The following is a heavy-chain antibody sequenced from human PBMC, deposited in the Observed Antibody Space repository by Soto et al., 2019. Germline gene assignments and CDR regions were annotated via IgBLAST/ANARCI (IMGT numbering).Heavy chain of an antibody. CDR3: ARDLLPYDFWSGYYSGYYYYGMDV. Sequence: ASVEVSCKXSGYTFTSYYMHWVRQAPGQGLEWMGIINPSGGSTSYAQKFQGRVTMTRDTSTSTVYMELSSLRSEDTAVYYCARDLLPYDFWSGYYSGYYYYGMDVWGQGTTVTVSS. J-gene: IGHJ6*02. V-gene: IGHV1-46*01. CDR2: INPSGGST. CDR1: GYTFTSYY. D-gene: IGHD3-3*01.